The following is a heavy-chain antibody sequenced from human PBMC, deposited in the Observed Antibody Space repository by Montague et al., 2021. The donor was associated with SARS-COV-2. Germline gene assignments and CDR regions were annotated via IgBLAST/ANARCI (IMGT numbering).Heavy chain of an antibody. Sequence: SETLSLTCSVSGGSISSDNYYWGWIRQPPGKGLVCIGSLYYSGSSHYNPSLNSRVTISVDTSKNQFSLKVTSVTAADTAIYYCARHDCRTRFDPWGQGTLVTVSS. J-gene: IGHJ5*02. CDR3: ARHDCRTRFDP. D-gene: IGHD1-7*01. V-gene: IGHV4-39*01. CDR2: LYYSGSS. CDR1: GGSISSDNYY.